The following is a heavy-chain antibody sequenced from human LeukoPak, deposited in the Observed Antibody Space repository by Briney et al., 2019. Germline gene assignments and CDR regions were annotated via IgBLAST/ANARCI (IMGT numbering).Heavy chain of an antibody. D-gene: IGHD3-22*01. V-gene: IGHV3-74*01. Sequence: GGSLRLSCAASGFTFSSYWMHWVRQAPGKGLVWVSRINSDGSSTSYADSVKGRFTISRANATNTLYLQMNSLRAEDPAVYYWASGLGYYDSSGYPSAFDIWGQGTMVTVSS. CDR1: GFTFSSYW. CDR2: INSDGSST. J-gene: IGHJ3*02. CDR3: ASGLGYYDSSGYPSAFDI.